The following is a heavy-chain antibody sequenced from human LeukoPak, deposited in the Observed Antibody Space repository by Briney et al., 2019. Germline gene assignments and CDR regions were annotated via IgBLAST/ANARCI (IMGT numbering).Heavy chain of an antibody. CDR1: GFTFSSYV. V-gene: IGHV3-30-3*01. CDR3: AKVSVLRYFDWSGGIDY. Sequence: GGSLRLSCAASGFTFSSYVMHWVRQAPGKGLEWVAVISYDGSNKYYADSVKGRFTISRDNSKNTLYLQMNSLRAEDTAVYYCAKVSVLRYFDWSGGIDYWGQGTLVTVSS. J-gene: IGHJ4*02. D-gene: IGHD3-9*01. CDR2: ISYDGSNK.